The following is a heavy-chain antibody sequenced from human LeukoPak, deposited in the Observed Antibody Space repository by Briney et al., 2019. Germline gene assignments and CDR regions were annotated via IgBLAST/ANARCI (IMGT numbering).Heavy chain of an antibody. D-gene: IGHD3-9*01. CDR2: ISAYNGNT. J-gene: IGHJ6*03. V-gene: IGHV1-18*01. CDR3: ARLRYFDWLLRASYYMDV. Sequence: PGASVKVSCKASGYTFTSYGISWVRQAPGQGLEWMGWISAYNGNTNYAQKLQGRVTMTTDTSTSTAYMELRSLRSDDTAVYYCARLRYFDWLLRASYYMDVWGKGTTVTISS. CDR1: GYTFTSYG.